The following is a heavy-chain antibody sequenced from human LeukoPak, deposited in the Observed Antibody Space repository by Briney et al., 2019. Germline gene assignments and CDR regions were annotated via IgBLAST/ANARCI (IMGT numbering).Heavy chain of an antibody. CDR3: ARGPLLRFLEWLPHYNWFDP. CDR2: ISAYNGNS. Sequence: ASVKVSCKASGYTFTSYGISWVRQAPGQGLEWLGWISAYNGNSNYAQKLQGRLTMPTDTSTSTAYMELRSLRSDDTAVYYCARGPLLRFLEWLPHYNWFDPWGQGTLVTVSS. D-gene: IGHD3-3*01. J-gene: IGHJ5*02. V-gene: IGHV1-18*01. CDR1: GYTFTSYG.